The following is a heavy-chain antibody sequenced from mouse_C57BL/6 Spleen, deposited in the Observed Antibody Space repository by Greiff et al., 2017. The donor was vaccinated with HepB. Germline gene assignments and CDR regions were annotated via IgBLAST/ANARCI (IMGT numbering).Heavy chain of an antibody. CDR3: ARLYYGSMDY. V-gene: IGHV1-42*01. CDR1: GYSFTGYY. CDR2: INPSTGGT. D-gene: IGHD1-1*01. Sequence: EVQLQQSGPELVKPGASVKISCKASGYSFTGYYMNWVKQSPEKSLEWIGEINPSTGGTTYNQKFKAKATLTVDKSSSTAYMQLKSLTSEDSAVYYCARLYYGSMDYWGQGTSVTVSS. J-gene: IGHJ4*01.